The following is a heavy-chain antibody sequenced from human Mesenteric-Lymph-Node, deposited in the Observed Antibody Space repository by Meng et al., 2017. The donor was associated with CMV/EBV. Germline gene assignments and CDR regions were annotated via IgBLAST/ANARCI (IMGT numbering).Heavy chain of an antibody. CDR2: ISYDGNNK. D-gene: IGHD4-17*01. Sequence: GESLKISCVASGFTFDDYAMHWVRQAPGKGLEWVALISYDGNNKNYADSVKGRFIISRDNSKNTLYLQMNSLRTEDTAVYYCARAFYNAYGEPDYALDIWGQGTMVTVSS. V-gene: IGHV3-30*03. CDR3: ARAFYNAYGEPDYALDI. J-gene: IGHJ3*02. CDR1: GFTFDDYA.